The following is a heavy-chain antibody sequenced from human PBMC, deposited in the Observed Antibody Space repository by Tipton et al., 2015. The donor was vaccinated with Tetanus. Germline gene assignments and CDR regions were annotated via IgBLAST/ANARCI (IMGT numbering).Heavy chain of an antibody. J-gene: IGHJ4*02. V-gene: IGHV4-59*01. Sequence: TLSLTCTVSGGSISSYYWSWIRQPPGKGLEWIGYIYYSGRTNYNPSLKSRVTISVDTSKNQFSLKLSSVTAADTAVYYCASTSYHILTGDLTDSWGQGILVTVSS. CDR2: IYYSGRT. D-gene: IGHD3-9*01. CDR3: ASTSYHILTGDLTDS. CDR1: GGSISSYY.